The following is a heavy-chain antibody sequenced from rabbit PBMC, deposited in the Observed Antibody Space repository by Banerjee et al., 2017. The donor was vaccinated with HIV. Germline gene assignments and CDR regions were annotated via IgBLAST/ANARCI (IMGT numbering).Heavy chain of an antibody. CDR1: GFDFSVYG. CDR2: IDPIFGRT. CDR3: ARDLDGVIGWNFGW. V-gene: IGHV1S47*01. J-gene: IGHJ4*01. Sequence: QEQLVESGGGLVQPGGSLKLSCKASGFDFSVYGLSWVRQAPGKGLEWIGYIDPIFGRTYYASWVNGRFTISSHNAQTTLYLQMTSLTAADTATYFCARDLDGVIGWNFGWWGPGTLVTVS. D-gene: IGHD4-1*01.